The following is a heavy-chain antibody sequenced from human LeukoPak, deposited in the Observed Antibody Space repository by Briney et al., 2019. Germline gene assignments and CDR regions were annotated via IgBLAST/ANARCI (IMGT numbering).Heavy chain of an antibody. D-gene: IGHD3-16*01. CDR3: AREPKSLGDLFFIDY. CDR2: ISAYNGNT. Sequence: ASVKVSCKASGFDFTSYGISWVRQAPGQGLEWMGWISAYNGNTHYAQKLQGRVTMPTDTSASPAYMELRSLTSDDTAVYYCAREPKSLGDLFFIDYWGQGTLVTVSS. CDR1: GFDFTSYG. J-gene: IGHJ4*02. V-gene: IGHV1-18*01.